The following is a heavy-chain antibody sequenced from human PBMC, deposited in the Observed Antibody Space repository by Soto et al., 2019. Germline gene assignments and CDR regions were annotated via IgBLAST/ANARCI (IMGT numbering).Heavy chain of an antibody. CDR3: AREPYPGGGWDYYYYYGMDV. D-gene: IGHD6-19*01. CDR2: IWYDGSNK. V-gene: IGHV3-33*01. J-gene: IGHJ6*02. CDR1: GFTFSSYG. Sequence: GGSLRLSCAASGFTFSSYGMHWVRQAPGKGLEWVAVIWYDGSNKYYADSVKGRFTISRDNSKNTLYLQMNSLRAEDTAVYYCAREPYPGGGWDYYYYYGMDVWGQGTTVTVSS.